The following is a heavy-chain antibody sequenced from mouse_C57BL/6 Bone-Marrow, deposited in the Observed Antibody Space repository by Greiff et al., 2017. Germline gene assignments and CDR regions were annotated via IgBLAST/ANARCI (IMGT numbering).Heavy chain of an antibody. V-gene: IGHV1-53*01. CDR3: ARRDDGGYYEDAMDY. J-gene: IGHJ4*01. CDR1: GYTFTSYW. Sequence: QVQLQQPGAELVKPGASVKVSCKASGYTFTSYWMHWVKQRPGQGLEWIGRIHPGSGGTNYNEKFKGKATLTADKSSSTAYMQLSSLTSEDSAVYVCARRDDGGYYEDAMDYWGQGTSVTVSS. D-gene: IGHD2-3*01. CDR2: IHPGSGGT.